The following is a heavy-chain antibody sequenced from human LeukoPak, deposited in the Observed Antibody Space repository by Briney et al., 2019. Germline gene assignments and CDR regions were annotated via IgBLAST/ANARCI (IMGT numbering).Heavy chain of an antibody. CDR2: INPKSGGT. D-gene: IGHD2-2*01. V-gene: IGHV1-2*02. Sequence: GASVKVSCKAFGYTLTGYYMHWVREAPGQGLEWMGWINPKSGGTNYAQKFQGRVTMTRDTAISTAYMELSRLTSDDAAVYYCARAGGYCGSTSCYSGYYYYFMDVWGKGTTVTVSS. J-gene: IGHJ6*03. CDR3: ARAGGYCGSTSCYSGYYYYFMDV. CDR1: GYTLTGYY.